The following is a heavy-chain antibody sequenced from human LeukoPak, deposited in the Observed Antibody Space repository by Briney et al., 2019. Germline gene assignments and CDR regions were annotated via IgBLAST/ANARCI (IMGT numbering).Heavy chain of an antibody. CDR3: ARESKELLAFFDY. V-gene: IGHV1-69*05. CDR2: IIPIFGTA. D-gene: IGHD1-26*01. J-gene: IGHJ4*02. Sequence: SVKVSCKASGGTFSSYAISWVRQAPGQGLEWMGGIIPIFGTANYAQKFQGRVTITTDESTSTAYMELSSLRSEDMAVYYCARESKELLAFFDYWGQGTLVTVSS. CDR1: GGTFSSYA.